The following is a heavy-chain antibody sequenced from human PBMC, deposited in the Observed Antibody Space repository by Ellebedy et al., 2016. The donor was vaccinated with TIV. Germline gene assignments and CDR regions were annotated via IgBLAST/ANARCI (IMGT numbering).Heavy chain of an antibody. V-gene: IGHV3-23*01. CDR2: ISYSGGDT. CDR1: GFTFSSYA. Sequence: GGSLRLSXAASGFTFSSYAMSWVRQAPEKGLEWVSTISYSGGDTYYADSVKGRFTISRDNSKNTLYLQMNSLRAEDTAVYYCRGQTASPYNWFDPWGQGTLVTVSS. CDR3: RGQTASPYNWFDP. D-gene: IGHD3-10*01. J-gene: IGHJ5*02.